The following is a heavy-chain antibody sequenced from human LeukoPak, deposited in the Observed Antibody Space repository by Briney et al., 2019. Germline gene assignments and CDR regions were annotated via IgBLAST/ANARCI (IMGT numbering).Heavy chain of an antibody. V-gene: IGHV4-34*01. CDR1: GGSFSGYY. CDR2: INHSGST. J-gene: IGHJ5*02. CDR3: ARGGGCSGGSCSCP. Sequence: SETLSLTCAVYGGSFSGYYWSWIRQPPGKGLEWIGEINHSGSTNYNPSLKSRVTISVDTSKNQFSLKLSSGTAADTAVYYCARGGGCSGGSCSCPWGQGTLVTVSS. D-gene: IGHD2-15*01.